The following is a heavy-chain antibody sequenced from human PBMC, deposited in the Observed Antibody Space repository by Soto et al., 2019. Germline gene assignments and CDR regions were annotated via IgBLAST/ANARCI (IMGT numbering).Heavy chain of an antibody. Sequence: GGSLRLSCAASGFTFSSYAMSWVRQAPGKGLEWVSGLGGGGGSTYYADSVKGRFTISRDNSKNTLYLQMNSLRAEDTAVYYCAKCPGGRTNYFDYWGQGTLVTVSS. CDR1: GFTFSSYA. J-gene: IGHJ4*02. V-gene: IGHV3-23*01. D-gene: IGHD1-7*01. CDR3: AKCPGGRTNYFDY. CDR2: LGGGGGST.